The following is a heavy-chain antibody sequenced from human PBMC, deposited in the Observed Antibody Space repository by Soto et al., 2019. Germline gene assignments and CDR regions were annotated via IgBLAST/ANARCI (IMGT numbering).Heavy chain of an antibody. CDR3: ARQGPTAAAGPGFDP. Sequence: QVQLVESGGGVVQPGRSLRLSCAASGFTFSTYGMHWVRQAPGKGLEWVAGMSYDGSNKYYADSVKGRFIISRDNSKNTLYLQMNSLRVADTAVYFCARQGPTAAAGPGFDPWGQGTLVTVSS. CDR2: MSYDGSNK. V-gene: IGHV3-30*03. J-gene: IGHJ5*02. D-gene: IGHD6-25*01. CDR1: GFTFSTYG.